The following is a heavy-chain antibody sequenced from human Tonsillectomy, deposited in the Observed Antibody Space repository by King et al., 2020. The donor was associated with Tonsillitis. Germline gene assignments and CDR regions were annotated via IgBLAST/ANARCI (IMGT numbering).Heavy chain of an antibody. V-gene: IGHV4-39*07. J-gene: IGHJ3*02. CDR3: ARRPENYYDSSGYYHPVGAFDI. Sequence: LQLQESGPGLVKPSETLSLTCTVSGGSISSGTYYWGWIRQPPGKGLEWIGSIYYGGSTYYNPSLKSRVTISVDTSKNQFSLKLNSVTAADTAVYYCARRPENYYDSSGYYHPVGAFDIWGQGTMVTVSS. CDR1: GGSISSGTYY. CDR2: IYYGGST. D-gene: IGHD3-22*01.